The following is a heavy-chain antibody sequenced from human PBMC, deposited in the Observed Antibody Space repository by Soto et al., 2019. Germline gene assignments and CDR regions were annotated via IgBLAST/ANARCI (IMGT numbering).Heavy chain of an antibody. CDR1: GGSVSTGMKY. CDR3: MKAHESGDFLGMSV. J-gene: IGHJ6*02. Sequence: LSLTCTVSGGSVSTGMKYWGWVRQPPGKALEFIGYMYKTGETLLNSSLRSRVTLSMETSKNQFSLTLSSVTAADTAVYFCMKAHESGDFLGMSVWGPGTTVTVSS. D-gene: IGHD3-10*01. CDR2: MYKTGET. V-gene: IGHV4-61*01.